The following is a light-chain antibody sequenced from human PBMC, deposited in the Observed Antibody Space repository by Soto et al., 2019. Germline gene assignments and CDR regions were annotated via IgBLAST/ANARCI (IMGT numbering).Light chain of an antibody. CDR1: SSNIGAGYD. CDR2: EVT. V-gene: IGLV1-40*01. CDR3: CSFTSSNTHV. J-gene: IGLJ1*01. Sequence: QCVLTNPPSVSGAPGQRVTMSCTVSSSNIGAGYDVHWYQQFPGKAPKLIIYEVTDRPSGVSNRFSGSKSGNTASLTISGLQAEDEADYYCCSFTSSNTHVFGTGTKVTVL.